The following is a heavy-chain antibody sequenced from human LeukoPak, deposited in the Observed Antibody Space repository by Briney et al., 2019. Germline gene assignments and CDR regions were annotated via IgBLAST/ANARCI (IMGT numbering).Heavy chain of an antibody. J-gene: IGHJ4*02. D-gene: IGHD2-21*01. Sequence: SETLALTCAVYGGPLSGYYWTFVGQTPGKGLEWIGEIDHGGGTGYHPSLKSRVSISIDTSRNQFSLRLSSVTAADTAVYYCVRVPEGDSRPCDSWGQGTLVTVSS. CDR1: GGPLSGYY. V-gene: IGHV4-34*01. CDR2: IDHGGGT. CDR3: VRVPEGDSRPCDS.